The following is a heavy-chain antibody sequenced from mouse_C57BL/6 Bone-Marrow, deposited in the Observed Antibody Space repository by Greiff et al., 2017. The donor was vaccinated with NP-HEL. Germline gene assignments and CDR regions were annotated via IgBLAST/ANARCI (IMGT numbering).Heavy chain of an antibody. Sequence: EVKLQESGAELVKPGASVKLSCTASGFNIKDYYMHWVKQRTEQGLEWIGRIDPEDGETKYAPKFQGKATITADTSSNTAYLQLSSLTSEDTAVYYCGRGTTVVAGFDVWGTGTTVTVSS. CDR3: GRGTTVVAGFDV. D-gene: IGHD1-1*01. V-gene: IGHV14-2*01. CDR1: GFNIKDYY. J-gene: IGHJ1*03. CDR2: IDPEDGET.